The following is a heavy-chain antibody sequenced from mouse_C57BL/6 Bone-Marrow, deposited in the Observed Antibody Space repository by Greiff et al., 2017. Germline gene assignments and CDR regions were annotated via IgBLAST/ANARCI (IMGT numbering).Heavy chain of an antibody. J-gene: IGHJ2*01. CDR2: IWSGGST. V-gene: IGHV2-2*01. Sequence: VQLQQSGPGLVQPSQSLSSTCTVSGFSLTSYGVHWVRQSPGKGLEWLGVIWSGGSTDYNAAFISRLSISKDNSKSQVFFKMNRLQADDTAIYYCASLDYWGQGTTLTVSS. CDR1: GFSLTSYG. CDR3: ASLDY.